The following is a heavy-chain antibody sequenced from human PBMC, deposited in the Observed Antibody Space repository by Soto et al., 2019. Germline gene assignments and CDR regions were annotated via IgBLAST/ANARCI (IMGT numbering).Heavy chain of an antibody. Sequence: EVQLVESGGGLVQPGGSLRLSCAASGFTVSSNYMSWVRQAPGKGLEWVSVIYSGGSTYYADSVKGRFTISRDNSKNTLYLQMNSLRAEDTAVYYCARDLVVRGVIAGEGAFDIWGQWTMVTVSS. CDR2: IYSGGST. CDR3: ARDLVVRGVIAGEGAFDI. CDR1: GFTVSSNY. V-gene: IGHV3-66*01. D-gene: IGHD3-10*01. J-gene: IGHJ3*02.